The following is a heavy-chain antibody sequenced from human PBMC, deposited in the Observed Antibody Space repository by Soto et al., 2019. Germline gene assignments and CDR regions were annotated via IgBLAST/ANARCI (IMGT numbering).Heavy chain of an antibody. Sequence: EVQLVESGGGLVQPGGSLRLSCAASGFTFSSYSMNWVRQAPGKGLEWVSYISSSSSTIYYADSVKGRFTISRDNATNTLYLQMNSRRAEHTAVYYCARADSGYAHGYYYYGMDVWGQGTTVTVSS. J-gene: IGHJ6*02. CDR1: GFTFSSYS. D-gene: IGHD5-12*01. CDR3: ARADSGYAHGYYYYGMDV. V-gene: IGHV3-48*01. CDR2: ISSSSSTI.